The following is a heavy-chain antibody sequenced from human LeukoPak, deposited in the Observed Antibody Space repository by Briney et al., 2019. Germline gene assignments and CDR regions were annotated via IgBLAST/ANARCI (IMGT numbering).Heavy chain of an antibody. CDR2: IDLAGEYT. CDR1: GFTFSDDW. J-gene: IGHJ3*02. CDR3: ASGNSHAFDI. V-gene: IGHV3-74*01. Sequence: GGSQRLSCAASGFTFSDDWMHWGRHAPGKGLMWVSTIDLAGEYTTYADSVKGRFTISRDNAKDTLYLQMNSLRAEDTAVYYCASGNSHAFDIWGQGTMVTVSS.